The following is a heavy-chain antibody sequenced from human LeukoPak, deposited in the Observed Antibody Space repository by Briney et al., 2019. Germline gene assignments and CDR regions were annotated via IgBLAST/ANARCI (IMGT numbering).Heavy chain of an antibody. V-gene: IGHV3-30*02. CDR3: AIFRGGTGGAAFDI. D-gene: IGHD7-27*01. Sequence: GGSLRLSCAASGFTFSSYGMHWVRQAPGKGLEWVAFIRYDGSNKYYADSVKGRFTISRDNSKNTLYLQMNSLRAEDTAVYYCAIFRGGTGGAAFDIWGQGTMVTVSS. J-gene: IGHJ3*02. CDR2: IRYDGSNK. CDR1: GFTFSSYG.